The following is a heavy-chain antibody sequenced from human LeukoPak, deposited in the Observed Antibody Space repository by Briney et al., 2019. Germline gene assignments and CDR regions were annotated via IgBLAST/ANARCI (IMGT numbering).Heavy chain of an antibody. D-gene: IGHD3-10*01. Sequence: ASVKVSCKASGGTFSSYAISWVRQAPGQGLEWMGGIIPIFGTANYAQKFQGRVTITADESTSTAYMELSSLRSEDTAVYYCARDQGDGSGSSQTHYWGQGTLVTVSS. V-gene: IGHV1-69*13. CDR3: ARDQGDGSGSSQTHY. CDR2: IIPIFGTA. CDR1: GGTFSSYA. J-gene: IGHJ4*02.